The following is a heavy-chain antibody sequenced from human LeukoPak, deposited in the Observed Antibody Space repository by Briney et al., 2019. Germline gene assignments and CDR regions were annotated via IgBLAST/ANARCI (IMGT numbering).Heavy chain of an antibody. J-gene: IGHJ4*02. CDR2: IKQDGGEK. D-gene: IGHD1-26*01. CDR1: GFAFSSYW. V-gene: IGHV3-7*01. CDR3: ARLGGSYYTY. Sequence: GVSLRLSCVASGFAFSSYWMSWVRQAPGKGLEWVANIKQDGGEKYYVDSVKGRFTISRDNAKNSLFLQMNSLRVEDTAVYYCARLGGSYYTYWGQGTLVTVSS.